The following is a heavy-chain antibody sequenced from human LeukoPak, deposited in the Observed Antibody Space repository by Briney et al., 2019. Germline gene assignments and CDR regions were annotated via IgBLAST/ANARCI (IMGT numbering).Heavy chain of an antibody. V-gene: IGHV3-23*01. CDR3: ASATPNYDSSGYLDY. CDR2: ISGSGGST. D-gene: IGHD3-22*01. Sequence: LPGGSLRLSCAASGFTFSSYAMSWVRQAPGKGLEWVSAISGSGGSTYYADSVKGRFTISRDNSKNTLYLQMNSLRAEDTAVYYCASATPNYDSSGYLDYWGQGTLVTVSS. J-gene: IGHJ4*02. CDR1: GFTFSSYA.